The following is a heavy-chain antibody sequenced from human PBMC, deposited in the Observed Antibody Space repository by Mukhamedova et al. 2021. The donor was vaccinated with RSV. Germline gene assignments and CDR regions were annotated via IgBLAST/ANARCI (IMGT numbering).Heavy chain of an antibody. CDR2: INPNSGGT. V-gene: IGHV1-2*02. D-gene: IGHD6-6*01. Sequence: RQAPGQGLEWMGWINPNSGGTNYAQMFQGRVSMTRDTSITTAYMELSRLRFDDTAVYYCARDGRPYSSSSIDYWGQGTLVTVSS. CDR3: ARDGRPYSSSSIDY. J-gene: IGHJ4*02.